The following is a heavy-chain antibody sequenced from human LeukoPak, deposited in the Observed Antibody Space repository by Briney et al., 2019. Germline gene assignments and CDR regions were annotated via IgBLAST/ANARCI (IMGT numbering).Heavy chain of an antibody. V-gene: IGHV1-2*02. J-gene: IGHJ4*02. D-gene: IGHD1-26*01. Sequence: ASVKVSCKASGYTFTGYYMHWVRQAPGQGLEWMGWINPNSGGTNYAQKFQGRVTMTRDTSISTAYMELSRLRSDDTAVYYCALNVGATAFLAFDYWGQGTLVPVSS. CDR2: INPNSGGT. CDR3: ALNVGATAFLAFDY. CDR1: GYTFTGYY.